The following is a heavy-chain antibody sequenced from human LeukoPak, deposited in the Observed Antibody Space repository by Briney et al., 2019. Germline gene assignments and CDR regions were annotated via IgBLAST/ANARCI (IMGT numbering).Heavy chain of an antibody. J-gene: IGHJ4*02. Sequence: GASVKVSCKASGGTFSSYAISWVRQAPGQGLEWMGGIIPIFGTANYAQKFQGRVTMTTDTSTSTAYMELRSLRSDDTAVYYCARDRYYYDSSGYYDYFDYWGQGTLVTVSS. CDR1: GGTFSSYA. D-gene: IGHD3-22*01. CDR2: IIPIFGTA. V-gene: IGHV1-69*05. CDR3: ARDRYYYDSSGYYDYFDY.